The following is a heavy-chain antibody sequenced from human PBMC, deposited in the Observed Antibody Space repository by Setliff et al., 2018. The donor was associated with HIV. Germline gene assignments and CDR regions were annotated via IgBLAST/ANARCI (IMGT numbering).Heavy chain of an antibody. J-gene: IGHJ4*02. D-gene: IGHD6-6*01. CDR2: ISGNGDDT. CDR3: ARGIAARLGTYFDY. Sequence: GGSLRLSCSASGFSFGSFAMHWVRQAPGKGLEYVSVISGNGDDTYYADSVKGRFTISRDNSKNTLYLQMSSLRAEDTAVYYCARGIAARLGTYFDYWGQGTLVTVSS. CDR1: GFSFGSFA. V-gene: IGHV3-64D*09.